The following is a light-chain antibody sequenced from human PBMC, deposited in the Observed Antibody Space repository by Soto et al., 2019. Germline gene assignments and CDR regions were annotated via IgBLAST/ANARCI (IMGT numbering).Light chain of an antibody. Sequence: QSALTQPASVSGSPGQSITIPCTGTSSDVGGYNYVSWYQQHPGKAPKLMIYDVSNRPSGVSNRFSGSKSGNTASLTISGLQAEDEADYYCSSYTSSSTLDVFGGGTKLTVL. V-gene: IGLV2-14*01. CDR1: SSDVGGYNY. CDR3: SSYTSSSTLDV. J-gene: IGLJ2*01. CDR2: DVS.